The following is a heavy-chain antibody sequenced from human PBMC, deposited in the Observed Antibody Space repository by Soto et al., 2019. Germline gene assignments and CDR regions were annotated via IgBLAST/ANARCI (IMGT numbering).Heavy chain of an antibody. CDR3: SRDERSGGSCPWY. Sequence: QVQLVESGGGVVQPGRSLRLSCAASGFTFSSYGMHWVRQAPGKGLEWVAVIWYDGSNKYYADSVKGRFTISRDNSKNKLYLQMNSLRAEDTAVYYCSRDERSGGSCPWYWGPGTLVHVSS. CDR1: GFTFSSYG. D-gene: IGHD2-15*01. J-gene: IGHJ4*02. V-gene: IGHV3-33*01. CDR2: IWYDGSNK.